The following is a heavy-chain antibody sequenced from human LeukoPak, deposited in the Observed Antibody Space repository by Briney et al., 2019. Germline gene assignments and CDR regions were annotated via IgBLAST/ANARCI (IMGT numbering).Heavy chain of an antibody. CDR3: ARGLPGYSNTWIDH. CDR2: TNSDGSLP. V-gene: IGHV3-74*01. Sequence: PGGSLRLSCAASGFTFSRYWMHWVRQAPGKGLVWVSRTNSDGSLPSYADSVKGRFTISRDNAKNTLYLQMNSLGVEDTAIYYCARGLPGYSNTWIDHWGQGTLVTVSS. D-gene: IGHD6-13*01. CDR1: GFTFSRYW. J-gene: IGHJ5*02.